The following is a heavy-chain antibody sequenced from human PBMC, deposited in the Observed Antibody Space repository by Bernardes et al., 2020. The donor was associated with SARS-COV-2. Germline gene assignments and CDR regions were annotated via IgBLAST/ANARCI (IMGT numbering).Heavy chain of an antibody. D-gene: IGHD4-4*01. CDR2: VYNSGST. Sequence: SETLSLTCTVSGVSISSYYWSWVRQTPGKGLEYIGCVYNSGSTNYNPSLKSRVTTSLDTSKNQFSLKLSSVTAADTAVYYCAGTTKWLAFDIWGRGTMVTVSS. CDR3: AGTTKWLAFDI. V-gene: IGHV4-59*08. J-gene: IGHJ3*02. CDR1: GVSISSYY.